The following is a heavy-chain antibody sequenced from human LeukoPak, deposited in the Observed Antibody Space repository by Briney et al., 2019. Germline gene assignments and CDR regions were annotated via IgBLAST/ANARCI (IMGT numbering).Heavy chain of an antibody. J-gene: IGHJ4*02. Sequence: SETLSHTCTVSGDSISHYYWSWIRQPPGKGLEWIASIDYSGSTNYNPSLKSRVTISIDTSKKQFSLKLNSVTAADTAVYYCAREASLVGATIYWGQGTLVTVSS. V-gene: IGHV4-59*01. CDR2: IDYSGST. CDR3: AREASLVGATIY. CDR1: GDSISHYY. D-gene: IGHD1-26*01.